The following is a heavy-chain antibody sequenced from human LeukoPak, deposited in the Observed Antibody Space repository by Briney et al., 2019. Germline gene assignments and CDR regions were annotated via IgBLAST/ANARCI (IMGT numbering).Heavy chain of an antibody. J-gene: IGHJ4*02. V-gene: IGHV4-34*01. CDR2: INHSGST. CDR1: GGSFSGYY. CDR3: ARIRFLKWLSQYYFDY. Sequence: PSETLSLTCAVYGGSFSGYYWSWIRQPPGKGLEWIGEINHSGSTNYNPSLKSRVTISVDTSKNQFSLKLSSVTAADTAVYYCARIRFLKWLSQYYFDYWGQGTLVTVSS. D-gene: IGHD3-3*01.